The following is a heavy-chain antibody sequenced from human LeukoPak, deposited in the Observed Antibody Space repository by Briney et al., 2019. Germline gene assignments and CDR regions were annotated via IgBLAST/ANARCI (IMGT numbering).Heavy chain of an antibody. V-gene: IGHV4-30-2*01. Sequence: PSETLSLTCAVSGGSISSGGFSWSWIRQPPGKGLEWIGYIYHIGTTCYNPSLKSRVAISVDTSKKQFSLKLSSVTAADTAVYYCATLGTFHYGSGFDYWGQGTLVTVSS. CDR1: GGSISSGGFS. CDR2: IYHIGTT. CDR3: ATLGTFHYGSGFDY. D-gene: IGHD3-10*01. J-gene: IGHJ4*02.